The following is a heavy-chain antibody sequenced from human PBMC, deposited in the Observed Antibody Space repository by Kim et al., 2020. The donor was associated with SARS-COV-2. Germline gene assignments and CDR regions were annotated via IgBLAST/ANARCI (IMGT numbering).Heavy chain of an antibody. V-gene: IGHV1-46*01. D-gene: IGHD5-18*01. Sequence: ASVKVSCKASGYTFTSYYMHWVRQAPGQGLEWMGIINPSGGSTSYAQKFQGRVTMTRDTSTSTVYMELSSLRSEDTAVYYCARGGLPIQLWLNAGPPHDYWGQGTLVTVSS. CDR3: ARGGLPIQLWLNAGPPHDY. CDR1: GYTFTSYY. CDR2: INPSGGST. J-gene: IGHJ4*02.